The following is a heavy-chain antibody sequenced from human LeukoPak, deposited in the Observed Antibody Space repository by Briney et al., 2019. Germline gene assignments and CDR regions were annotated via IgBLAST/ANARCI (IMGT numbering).Heavy chain of an antibody. V-gene: IGHV4-4*07. CDR2: IFASGST. CDR1: GGSISSYS. CDR3: ARDRNYGSGGDFDY. J-gene: IGHJ4*02. D-gene: IGHD3-10*01. Sequence: SETLSLTCTVSGGSISSYSWSWIRQPAGKGLEWIGRIFASGSTKYNPSLKSRVTMSVETSKKQFSLKLSSVTAADTAVYYCARDRNYGSGGDFDYWGQGTLVTVSS.